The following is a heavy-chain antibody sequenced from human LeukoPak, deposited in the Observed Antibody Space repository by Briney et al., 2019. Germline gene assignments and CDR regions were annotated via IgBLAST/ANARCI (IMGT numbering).Heavy chain of an antibody. J-gene: IGHJ3*02. CDR1: GDSVSSNSAA. CDR3: ARYSNWGEDDAFDI. D-gene: IGHD7-27*01. CDR2: TYYRSKWYN. Sequence: SQTLSLTCAISGDSVSSNSAACDSVRQSPSRGLEWQGRTYYRSKWYNDYAVSVKSRITINPDTSKNQFSLQLNSVTPEDTAVYYCARYSNWGEDDAFDIWGQGTMVTVSS. V-gene: IGHV6-1*01.